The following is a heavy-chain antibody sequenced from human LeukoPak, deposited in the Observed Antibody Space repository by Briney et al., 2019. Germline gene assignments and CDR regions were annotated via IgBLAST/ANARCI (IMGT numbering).Heavy chain of an antibody. V-gene: IGHV4-38-2*01. CDR1: GYSISSGYY. D-gene: IGHD3-10*01. CDR2: IYHSGST. Sequence: PSETLSLTCAVSGYSISSGYYCGWIRQPPGKGLEWIGSIYHSGSTYYNPSLKSRVTISVDTSKNQSSLKLRSVTAADTAVYECARNRLSGFGYYYGSGSYYNVAYFDYWGQGTLVTVSS. J-gene: IGHJ4*02. CDR3: ARNRLSGFGYYYGSGSYYNVAYFDY.